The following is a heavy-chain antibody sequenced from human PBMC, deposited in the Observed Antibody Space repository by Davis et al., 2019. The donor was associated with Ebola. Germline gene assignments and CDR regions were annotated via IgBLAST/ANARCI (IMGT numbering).Heavy chain of an antibody. V-gene: IGHV3-23*01. CDR2: ISGRGAST. D-gene: IGHD6-19*01. J-gene: IGHJ4*02. Sequence: GESLKIPCAASGFTFSNYVLNWVRQAPGKGLEWVAAISGRGASTYYADSVMGRFTISRDNSKNTLSLHMISLRAEDTAVYYCAKDGSGWHPLYFDYWGQGTLLTVSS. CDR3: AKDGSGWHPLYFDY. CDR1: GFTFSNYV.